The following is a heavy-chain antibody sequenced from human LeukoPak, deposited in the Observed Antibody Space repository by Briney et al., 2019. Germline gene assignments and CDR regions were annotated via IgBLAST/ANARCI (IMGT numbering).Heavy chain of an antibody. D-gene: IGHD3-9*01. CDR3: ANGRYFDWLLPG. J-gene: IGHJ4*02. CDR1: GFTFNNAW. V-gene: IGHV3-15*01. Sequence: GGSLRLSCAASGFTFNNAWMSWVRQAPGKGREWVGRIKSKTDGDTTDYAAPVKGRFTISRDDSKNTLYLQMNSLRAEDTAVYYCANGRYFDWLLPGWGQGTLVTVSS. CDR2: IKSKTDGDTT.